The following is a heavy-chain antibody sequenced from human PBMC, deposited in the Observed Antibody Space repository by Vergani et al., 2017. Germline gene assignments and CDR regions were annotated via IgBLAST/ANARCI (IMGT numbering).Heavy chain of an antibody. Sequence: QVQLVESGGGVVQPGRSLRLSCAASRFTFSSYAMHWVRQAPGKGLEWVAVISYDGSNKYYADSVKGRFTISRDNSKNTLYLQMNSLRGEDTAVYYCARSDSSRYYYYMDVWGKGTTVTVSS. J-gene: IGHJ6*03. CDR2: ISYDGSNK. CDR3: ARSDSSRYYYYMDV. CDR1: RFTFSSYA. D-gene: IGHD4-11*01. V-gene: IGHV3-30-3*01.